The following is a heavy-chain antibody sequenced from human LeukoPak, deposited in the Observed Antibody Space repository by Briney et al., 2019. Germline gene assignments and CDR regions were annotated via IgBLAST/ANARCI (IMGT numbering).Heavy chain of an antibody. D-gene: IGHD6-13*01. CDR2: IYISGST. Sequence: PSETLSLTSSVSGGSISSGSNYWSWIRQPAGKGLEWIGRIYISGSTYYNPSLKSRVTISVDTSKNQFSLKLSSVTAADTAVYYCARDRGSSWSGAFGPFDYWGQGTLVTVSS. V-gene: IGHV4-61*02. CDR3: ARDRGSSWSGAFGPFDY. CDR1: GGSISSGSNY. J-gene: IGHJ4*02.